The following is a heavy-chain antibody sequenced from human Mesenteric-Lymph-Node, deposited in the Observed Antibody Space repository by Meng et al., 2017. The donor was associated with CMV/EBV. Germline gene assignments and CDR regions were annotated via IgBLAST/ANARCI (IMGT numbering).Heavy chain of an antibody. CDR3: ARGHLMPSYYFDY. D-gene: IGHD2-2*01. J-gene: IGHJ4*02. CDR1: GGSISSDEYY. Sequence: SGGSISSDEYYWTWIRQPPQKGLEWIGYIYYTGTTFYNPSLKSRITISVDTSKNQFSLELTSLSAADTAVYYCARGHLMPSYYFDYWGQGRLVTVSS. V-gene: IGHV4-30-4*08. CDR2: IYYTGTT.